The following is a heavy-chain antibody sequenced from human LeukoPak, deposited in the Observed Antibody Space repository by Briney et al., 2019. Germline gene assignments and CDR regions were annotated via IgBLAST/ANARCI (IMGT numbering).Heavy chain of an antibody. V-gene: IGHV3-48*04. CDR3: ASDLVGATTGMDY. Sequence: GGSLRLSCAASGFTFSSYSMDWVRQAPGKGLEWVSYISSSSSTIYYADSVKGRFTISRDNAKNSLYLQMNSLRAEDTAVYYCASDLVGATTGMDYWGQGTLVTVSS. J-gene: IGHJ4*02. CDR1: GFTFSSYS. CDR2: ISSSSSTI. D-gene: IGHD1-26*01.